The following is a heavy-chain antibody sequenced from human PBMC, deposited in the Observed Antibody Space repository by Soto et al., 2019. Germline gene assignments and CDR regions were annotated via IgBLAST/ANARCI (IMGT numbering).Heavy chain of an antibody. CDR2: IMKDGSEE. CDR3: AKVGIAAAGTFFGAFDI. CDR1: GFTFTNYW. J-gene: IGHJ3*02. D-gene: IGHD6-13*01. V-gene: IGHV3-7*02. Sequence: PGGSLRLSCAASGFTFTNYWMTWVRQAPGKGLEWVANIMKDGSEEYVDSVKGRFTISRDNSKNTLYLQMNSLRAEDTAVYYCAKVGIAAAGTFFGAFDIWGQGTMVTVSS.